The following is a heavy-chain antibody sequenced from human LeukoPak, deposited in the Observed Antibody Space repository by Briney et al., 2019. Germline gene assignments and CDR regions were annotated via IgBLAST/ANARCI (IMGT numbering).Heavy chain of an antibody. Sequence: SEALSLTCTVSGDSISRYYWSWIRQPPGKGLEWSGCISYSGSTNYNPSLKSRVTISLDTSKNQFSLKLSSVTAADTAVYYCARGRYTSLFDYWGQGTLVTVSS. CDR1: GDSISRYY. CDR3: ARGRYTSLFDY. D-gene: IGHD1-14*01. V-gene: IGHV4-59*01. CDR2: ISYSGST. J-gene: IGHJ4*02.